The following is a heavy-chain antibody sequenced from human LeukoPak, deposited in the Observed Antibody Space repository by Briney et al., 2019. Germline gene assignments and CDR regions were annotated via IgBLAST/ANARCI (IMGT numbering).Heavy chain of an antibody. CDR1: SSXNW. V-gene: IGHV4-4*02. J-gene: IGHJ6*01. Sequence: SSXNWWNWVRQXPGKGLEWIGEIDHSGRTNYNPSLKSRVTISVDKSKNQISLKLSSVTAADTAVYYCASKEYYYYGMDVWGQGTTVTVSS. CDR3: ASKEYYYYGMDV. CDR2: IDHSGRT.